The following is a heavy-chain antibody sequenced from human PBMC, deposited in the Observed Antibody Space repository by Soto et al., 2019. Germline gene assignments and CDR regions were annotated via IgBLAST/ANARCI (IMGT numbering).Heavy chain of an antibody. Sequence: PGGSLSPSSAASGFTFSSYSMNWVPQAPGKGLEWVLCISSSSSTIYYADSVKGRFTISRDNAKNSLYLQMNSLRAEDTAVYYCARERRDYDFWSGYYKWVGFYMDVWGKGTTVTVSS. V-gene: IGHV3-48*01. D-gene: IGHD3-3*01. CDR1: GFTFSSYS. J-gene: IGHJ6*03. CDR3: ARERRDYDFWSGYYKWVGFYMDV. CDR2: ISSSSSTI.